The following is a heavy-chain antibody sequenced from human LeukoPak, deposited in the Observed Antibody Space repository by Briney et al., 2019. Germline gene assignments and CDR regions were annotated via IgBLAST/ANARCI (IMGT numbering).Heavy chain of an antibody. V-gene: IGHV1-18*01. J-gene: IGHJ4*02. D-gene: IGHD4-17*01. CDR1: GYTFRSHG. CDR2: ISGYTGYT. CDR3: ARLGLRDVNTVTDDYFDY. Sequence: ASVKVSCKTSGYTFRSHGISWVRHAPGQGLEWMGWISGYTGYTGYAQKFQGRITMTTETSTSTAYMELRSLRPDDTAVYYCARLGLRDVNTVTDDYFDYWGQGTLVTVSS.